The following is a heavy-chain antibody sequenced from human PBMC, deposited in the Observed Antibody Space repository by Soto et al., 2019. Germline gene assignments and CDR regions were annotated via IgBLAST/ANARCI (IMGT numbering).Heavy chain of an antibody. D-gene: IGHD5-18*01. CDR3: ARASSPRDPWLDY. CDR1: GFTFNNYP. V-gene: IGHV3-23*01. Sequence: PGGSLRLSCAASGFTFNNYPMTWVRQPPGKGLEWVSVISGDGSDRYYADSVKGRFTISRDNSKKILYLQMDSLRAEDTAVYYCARASSPRDPWLDYWGQGTLVTVSS. J-gene: IGHJ4*02. CDR2: ISGDGSDR.